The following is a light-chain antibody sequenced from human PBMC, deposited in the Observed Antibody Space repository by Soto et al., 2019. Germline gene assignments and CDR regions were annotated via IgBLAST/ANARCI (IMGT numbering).Light chain of an antibody. Sequence: DIQMTQSPSSLSASVGDRVTITCRASQSISRWLAWYQQKPGKVPKLLIYAASTLQSGVPSRFSGSGSGTDFTLTISSLQPEDVATYYCQKYNSAPTFGQGTKVDIK. CDR3: QKYNSAPT. V-gene: IGKV1-27*01. CDR1: QSISRW. CDR2: AAS. J-gene: IGKJ1*01.